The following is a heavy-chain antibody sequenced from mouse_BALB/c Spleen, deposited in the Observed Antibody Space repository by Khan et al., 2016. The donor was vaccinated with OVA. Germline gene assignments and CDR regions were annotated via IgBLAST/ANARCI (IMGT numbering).Heavy chain of an antibody. J-gene: IGHJ3*01. V-gene: IGHV1-4*01. CDR1: GYTFTSYT. CDR3: VRDGSYHRNDGWFAY. CDR2: INPSNGYT. D-gene: IGHD2-14*01. Sequence: VQLQESGAELARPGASVKMSCKASGYTFTSYTIHWIKKRPGQGLEWIGYINPSNGYTNYNQKFKEKATLTTEKSSTTAYLHMSSLTTDDSAVYNSVRDGSYHRNDGWFAYWGQGTLVTVSA.